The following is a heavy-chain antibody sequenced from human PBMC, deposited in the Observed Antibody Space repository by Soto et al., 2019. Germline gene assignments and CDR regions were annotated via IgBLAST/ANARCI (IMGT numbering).Heavy chain of an antibody. Sequence: ESGPTLVNPTETLTLTCSFSGFSLTTGGLGVGWIRQPPGKALEWLAVIYWNDDRRYNPSLQSRLTITKDTSKNQVVLTMTNMDPVDTATYYCGHRRQSFDYSGLDVWGQGTTVTVS. V-gene: IGHV2-5*01. CDR1: GFSLTTGGLG. J-gene: IGHJ6*02. D-gene: IGHD3-3*01. CDR3: GHRRQSFDYSGLDV. CDR2: IYWNDDR.